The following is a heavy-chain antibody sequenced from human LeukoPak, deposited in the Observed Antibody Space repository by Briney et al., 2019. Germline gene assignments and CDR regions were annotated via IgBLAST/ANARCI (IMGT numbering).Heavy chain of an antibody. CDR1: GYTFTSYK. Sequence: ASVKVSCKASGYTFTSYKMHWVRQAPGQGLEWMGIISPSDGDTSYAQKFQGRVTMTSDTSTSTLYMELSSLRSEDTAVYYCARDWNTGNYDYWGQGTLVTVSS. CDR3: ARDWNTGNYDY. J-gene: IGHJ4*02. CDR2: ISPSDGDT. D-gene: IGHD1-26*01. V-gene: IGHV1-46*01.